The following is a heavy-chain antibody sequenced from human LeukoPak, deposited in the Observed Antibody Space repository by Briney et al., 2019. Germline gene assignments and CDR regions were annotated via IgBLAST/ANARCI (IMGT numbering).Heavy chain of an antibody. V-gene: IGHV4-4*02. CDR1: GDSISSNYW. Sequence: PSETLSLTCAVSGDSISSNYWWTWVRQPPGQGLEWIGEIHHSGSTNYSPSLKSRVTISVDNSRNQFSLGLSSVSAADTAVYYCARSPDYGDYFDYWGQGTLVTVSS. CDR2: IHHSGST. CDR3: ARSPDYGDYFDY. D-gene: IGHD4-17*01. J-gene: IGHJ4*02.